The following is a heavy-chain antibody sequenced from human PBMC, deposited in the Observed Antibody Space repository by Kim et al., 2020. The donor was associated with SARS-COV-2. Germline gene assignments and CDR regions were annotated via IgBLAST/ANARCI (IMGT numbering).Heavy chain of an antibody. D-gene: IGHD6-13*01. CDR1: GYSFTSYW. CDR3: ARRPMYSSSWYGSGFDY. CDR2: IYPGDSDT. Sequence: GESLKISCKGSGYSFTSYWIGWVRQMPGKGLEWMGIIYPGDSDTRYSPSFQGQVTISADKSISTAYLQWSSLKASDTAMYYCARRPMYSSSWYGSGFDYWGQGTLVTVSS. J-gene: IGHJ4*02. V-gene: IGHV5-51*01.